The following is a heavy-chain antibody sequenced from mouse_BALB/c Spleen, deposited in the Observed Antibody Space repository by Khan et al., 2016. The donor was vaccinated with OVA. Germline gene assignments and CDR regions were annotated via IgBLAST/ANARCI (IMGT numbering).Heavy chain of an antibody. J-gene: IGHJ1*01. CDR3: ARRDGYYVHWYFDV. V-gene: IGHV1-19*01. D-gene: IGHD2-3*01. Sequence: VQLKESGPELVKPGASMKMSCRASGSSFTGYTLNWVKQSHGKNLEWIGLINPYNGDTSCNQKFKGKATLTVDKSSRTAYMKLLSLTSEDSAVYYCARRDGYYVHWYFDVWGAGTTVTVSS. CDR1: GSSFTGYT. CDR2: INPYNGDT.